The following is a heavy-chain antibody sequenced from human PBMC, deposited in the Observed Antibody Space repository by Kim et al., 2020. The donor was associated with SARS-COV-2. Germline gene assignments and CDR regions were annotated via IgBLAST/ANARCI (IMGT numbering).Heavy chain of an antibody. V-gene: IGHV4-59*01. CDR2: IYYSGST. J-gene: IGHJ6*02. Sequence: SETLFLTCTVSGGSISSYYWSWIRQPPGKGLEWIGYIYYSGSTSYNPSLKSRVTISVDTSKNQFSLKLSSVTAADTAVYYCARVQYSSSWPLYGMDVWG. CDR3: ARVQYSSSWPLYGMDV. D-gene: IGHD6-13*01. CDR1: GGSISSYY.